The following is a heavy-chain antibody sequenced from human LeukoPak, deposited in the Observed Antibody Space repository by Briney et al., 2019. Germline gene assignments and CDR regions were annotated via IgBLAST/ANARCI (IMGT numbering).Heavy chain of an antibody. CDR2: IYYSGST. V-gene: IGHV4-31*03. J-gene: IGHJ4*02. CDR3: AREIAHYGDYSYFDY. D-gene: IGHD4-17*01. CDR1: GGSISSCGYY. Sequence: SETLSLTCTVSGGSISSCGYYWSWIRQHPGKGLEWIGYIYYSGSTYYNPSLKSRVTISVDTSKNQFSLKLSSVTAADTAVYYCAREIAHYGDYSYFDYWGQGTLVTVSS.